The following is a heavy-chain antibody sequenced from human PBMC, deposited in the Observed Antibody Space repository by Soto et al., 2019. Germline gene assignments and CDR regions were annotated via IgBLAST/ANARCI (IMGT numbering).Heavy chain of an antibody. CDR2: ISGGGSST. D-gene: IGHD3-10*01. V-gene: IGHV3-23*01. CDR1: TFTFSSSA. Sequence: GGSLRLSCAASTFTFSSSAMTWVRQAPGKGLEWVSAISGGGSSTYYADSVRGRFTISRDNSKNTLYLQMNSLRAEDTAVYYCAKDPTGSGSYWDYYYYYGMDVWGQGTTVTVSS. CDR3: AKDPTGSGSYWDYYYYYGMDV. J-gene: IGHJ6*02.